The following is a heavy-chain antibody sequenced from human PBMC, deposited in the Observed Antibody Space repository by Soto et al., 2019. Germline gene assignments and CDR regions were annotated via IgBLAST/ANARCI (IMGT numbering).Heavy chain of an antibody. V-gene: IGHV1-46*01. Sequence: SVNDSCKASGSTFPSHFMHWVRQAPGQGREWMGIINPSGGSTSYAHKLQGRATMTTDTSTSPVYMELRRLRSEGAGLYSCARWARVTVTTATEGAFAIPG. CDR2: INPSGGST. CDR3: ARWARVTVTTATEGAFAI. CDR1: GSTFPSHF. D-gene: IGHD1-7*01. J-gene: IGHJ3*02.